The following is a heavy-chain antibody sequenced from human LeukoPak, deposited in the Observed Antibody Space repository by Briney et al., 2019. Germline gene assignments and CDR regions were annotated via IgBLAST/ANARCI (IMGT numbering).Heavy chain of an antibody. V-gene: IGHV3-23*01. J-gene: IGHJ1*01. CDR2: ISGSGSST. CDR1: GFTFSSYS. CDR3: AEERGYGDYFYEPNFQH. Sequence: SGGSLRLSCAASGFTFSSYSMSWVRQAPGKGLEWVSDISGSGSSTYYADSVKGRFTISRDNSKNTLYLQMNSLRAKDTAVYYCAEERGYGDYFYEPNFQHWGQGTLVTVSS. D-gene: IGHD4-17*01.